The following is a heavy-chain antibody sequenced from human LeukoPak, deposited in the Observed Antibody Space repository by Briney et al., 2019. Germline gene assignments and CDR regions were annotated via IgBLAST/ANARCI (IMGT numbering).Heavy chain of an antibody. CDR1: GYTFTGYH. D-gene: IGHD3-9*01. V-gene: IGHV1-18*04. J-gene: IGHJ3*02. Sequence: ASVKVSCKASGYTFTGYHMHWVRQAPGQGLEWMGWISAYNGNTNYAQKLQGRVTMTTDTSTSTAYMELRSLRSDDTAVYYCARERQYYDILTGYSVGAFDIWGQGTMVTVSS. CDR2: ISAYNGNT. CDR3: ARERQYYDILTGYSVGAFDI.